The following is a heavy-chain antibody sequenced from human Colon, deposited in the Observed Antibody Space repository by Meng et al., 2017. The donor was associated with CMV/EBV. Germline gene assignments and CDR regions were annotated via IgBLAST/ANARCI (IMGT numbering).Heavy chain of an antibody. Sequence: GGSLRLSCAASGFTFSNYWMHWVRRVPGKGLVWVSHINSDGSSTTYADSVKGRFTISRDNGKNTVFLQMNSLTAEDAAVYYCARCSSTSYDFFGVDVWGQGTTVTV. CDR3: ARCSSTSYDFFGVDV. CDR2: INSDGSST. D-gene: IGHD2-2*01. V-gene: IGHV3-74*03. J-gene: IGHJ6*02. CDR1: GFTFSNYW.